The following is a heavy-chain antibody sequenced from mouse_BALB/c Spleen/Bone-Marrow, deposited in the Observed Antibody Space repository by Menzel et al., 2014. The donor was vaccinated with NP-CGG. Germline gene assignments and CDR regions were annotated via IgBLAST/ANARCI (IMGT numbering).Heavy chain of an antibody. Sequence: EVQLVESGGGLVKPGGSLKLSCAASGFTFSSYAMSWVRQTPEKRLEWVASISSGGSTFYPDSVKGRFTISRENARNILYLQMSSLRSEDTAMYYCVYGNYSYYYAMDFWGQGTSVTVYS. D-gene: IGHD2-1*01. CDR1: GFTFSSYA. V-gene: IGHV5-6-5*01. CDR2: ISSGGST. J-gene: IGHJ4*01. CDR3: VYGNYSYYYAMDF.